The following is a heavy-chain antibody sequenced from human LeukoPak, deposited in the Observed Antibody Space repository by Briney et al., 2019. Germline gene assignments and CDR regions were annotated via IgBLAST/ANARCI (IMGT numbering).Heavy chain of an antibody. Sequence: GASVKVSCKASGGTFSSYAISWVRQAPGQGLEWTGRIIPILGIANYAQKFQGRVTITADKSTSTAYMELSSLRSEDTAVYYCARVQHTVTDVFDYWGQGTLVTVSS. V-gene: IGHV1-69*04. CDR2: IIPILGIA. D-gene: IGHD4-17*01. CDR1: GGTFSSYA. CDR3: ARVQHTVTDVFDY. J-gene: IGHJ4*02.